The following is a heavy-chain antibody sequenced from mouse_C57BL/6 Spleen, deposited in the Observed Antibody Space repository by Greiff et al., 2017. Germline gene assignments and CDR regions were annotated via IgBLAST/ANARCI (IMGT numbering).Heavy chain of an antibody. D-gene: IGHD4-1*01. V-gene: IGHV1-4*01. CDR2: INPSSGYT. CDR1: GYTFTSYT. J-gene: IGHJ4*01. CDR3: ARSWDSYYAMDY. Sequence: VQLQQSGAELARPGASVKMSCKASGYTFTSYTMHWVKQRPGQGLEWIGYINPSSGYTKYNQKFKDKATLTAGKSSSTAYMQLSSLTSEDSAVYYCARSWDSYYAMDYWGQGTSVTVSS.